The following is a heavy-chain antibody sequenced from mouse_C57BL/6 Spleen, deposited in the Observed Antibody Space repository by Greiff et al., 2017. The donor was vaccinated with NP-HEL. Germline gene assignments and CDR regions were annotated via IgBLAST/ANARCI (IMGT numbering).Heavy chain of an antibody. CDR3: ARRYYYGSSSSYFDY. V-gene: IGHV1-69*01. J-gene: IGHJ2*01. CDR2: IDPSDSYT. Sequence: QVQLKQPGAELVMPGASVKLSCKASGYTFTSYWMHWVKQRPGQGLEWIGEIDPSDSYTNYNQKFKGKSTLTVDKSSSTAYMQLSSLTSEDSAVYYCARRYYYGSSSSYFDYWGQGTTLTVSS. D-gene: IGHD1-1*01. CDR1: GYTFTSYW.